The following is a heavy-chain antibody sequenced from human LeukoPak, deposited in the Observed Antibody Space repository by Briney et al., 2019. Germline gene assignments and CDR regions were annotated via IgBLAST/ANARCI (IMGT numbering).Heavy chain of an antibody. CDR2: INAGNGNT. CDR3: ARDWGKRWLQSWRAFDI. Sequence: ASVKVSCKASGYTFTNYAMYWVRQAPGQRLEWMGWINAGNGNTKYSQKFQGRVTITSDTSANTVYMELSSLRSEDTAVYYCARDWGKRWLQSWRAFDIWGQGTMVTVSS. CDR1: GYTFTNYA. D-gene: IGHD5-24*01. V-gene: IGHV1-3*01. J-gene: IGHJ3*02.